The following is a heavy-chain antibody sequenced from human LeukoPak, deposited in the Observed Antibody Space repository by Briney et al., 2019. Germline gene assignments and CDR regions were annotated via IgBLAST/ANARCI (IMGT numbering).Heavy chain of an antibody. CDR1: GFTFSSYA. CDR2: ISGSGGST. V-gene: IGHV3-23*01. J-gene: IGHJ5*02. Sequence: GGSLRLSCAASGFTFSSYAMSWVRQAPGKGLEWVSAISGSGGSTYYADSVKGRFTISRDNSKNTLYLQMNSLRAEDTAVYYCANPGQNYDFWSGYLNLWGQGTLVTVSS. CDR3: ANPGQNYDFWSGYLNL. D-gene: IGHD3-3*01.